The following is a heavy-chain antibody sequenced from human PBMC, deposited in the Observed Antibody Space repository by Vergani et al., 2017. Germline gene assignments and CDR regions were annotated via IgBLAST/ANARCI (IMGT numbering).Heavy chain of an antibody. J-gene: IGHJ5*02. CDR3: AWDTHSWQRADR. CDR2: VSFRGDT. CDR1: GGSVNSYY. Sequence: QVKLQESGPGLVKPSETLSLTCTVSGGSVNSYYWSWIRQPPGKGLEWMGYVSFRGDTLYDPSVKGRMTISLNTSSNQFSLYLTSVTAADTAVYYCAWDTHSWQRADRWGQGLLVSVSS. D-gene: IGHD6-13*01. V-gene: IGHV4-59*02.